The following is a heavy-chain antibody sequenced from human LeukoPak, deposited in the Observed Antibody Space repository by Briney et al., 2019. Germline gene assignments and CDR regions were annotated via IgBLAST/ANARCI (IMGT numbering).Heavy chain of an antibody. J-gene: IGHJ4*02. CDR1: GFTFNSKW. D-gene: IGHD3-3*01. V-gene: IGHV3-7*01. CDR2: IKTDGGEK. CDR3: AKYDFWSGYAFDY. Sequence: PGRSLRLSCAASGFTFNSKWMSWVSQAPGKWLEWVAKIKTDGGEKNYVDSVRGRFTISRDNAKNSLYLQMNSLRVEDTAVYYCAKYDFWSGYAFDYWGEGTLVTVSS.